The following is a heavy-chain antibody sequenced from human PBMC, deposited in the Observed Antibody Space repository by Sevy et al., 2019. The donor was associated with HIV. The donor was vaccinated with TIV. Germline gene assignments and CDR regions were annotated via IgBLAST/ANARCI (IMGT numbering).Heavy chain of an antibody. V-gene: IGHV3-48*01. J-gene: IGHJ6*02. D-gene: IGHD3-10*01. Sequence: QLGGSLRLSCAASGFTFSSYSMNWVHQAPGKGLEWVSYISSSSSTIYYADSVKGRITISRDNAKNSLYLQMSSLRADDTALYYCARVPSTGRYGMDVWGQGTTVTVSS. CDR2: ISSSSSTI. CDR3: ARVPSTGRYGMDV. CDR1: GFTFSSYS.